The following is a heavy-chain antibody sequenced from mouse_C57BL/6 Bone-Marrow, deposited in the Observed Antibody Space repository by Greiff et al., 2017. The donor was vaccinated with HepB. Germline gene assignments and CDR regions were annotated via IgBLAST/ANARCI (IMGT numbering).Heavy chain of an antibody. J-gene: IGHJ1*03. V-gene: IGHV1-81*01. CDR2: IYPRSGNT. CDR1: GYTFTSYG. Sequence: QVQLKESGAELARPGASVKLSCKASGYTFTSYGISWVKQRTGQGLEWIGEIYPRSGNTYYNEKFKGKATLTADKSSSTAYMELRSLTSEDSAVYFCASWGYYYGSGYFDVWGTGTTVTVSS. CDR3: ASWGYYYGSGYFDV. D-gene: IGHD1-1*01.